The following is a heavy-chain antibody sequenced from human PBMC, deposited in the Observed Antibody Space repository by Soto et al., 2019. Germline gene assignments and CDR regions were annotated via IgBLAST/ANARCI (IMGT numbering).Heavy chain of an antibody. V-gene: IGHV1-69*13. CDR1: GGTFGSYA. D-gene: IGHD3-22*01. CDR2: IIPIFGTA. CDR3: ARADTYYYDSSGYYSLTYFDY. J-gene: IGHJ4*02. Sequence: GASVKVSCKASGGTFGSYAISWVRQAPGQGLEWIGGIIPIFGTANYAQKFQGRVTITADESTSTAYMELSSLRSEDTAVYYCARADTYYYDSSGYYSLTYFDYWGQGTLVNVSS.